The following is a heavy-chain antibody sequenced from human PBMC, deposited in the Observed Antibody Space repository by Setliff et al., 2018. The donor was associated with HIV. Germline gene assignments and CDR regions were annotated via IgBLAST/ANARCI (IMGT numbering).Heavy chain of an antibody. Sequence: SETLSLTCTVSGVSITNGTFYWNWIRQPAGKGLEWIGRIAKTGSTNYNPSLKSRLTISMDTSKNQFSLKLNSVTAADTAVYYCARDFKRYNSPCRFDPWGPGTLVTVSA. V-gene: IGHV4-61*02. J-gene: IGHJ5*02. CDR1: GVSITNGTFY. CDR3: ARDFKRYNSPCRFDP. D-gene: IGHD5-12*01. CDR2: IAKTGST.